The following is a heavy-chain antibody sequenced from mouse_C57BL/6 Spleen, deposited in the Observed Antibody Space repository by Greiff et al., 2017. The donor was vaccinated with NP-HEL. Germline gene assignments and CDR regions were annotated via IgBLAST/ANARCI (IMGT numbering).Heavy chain of an antibody. CDR1: GYTFTSYW. Sequence: QVQLQQPGTELVKPGASVKLSCKASGYTFTSYWMHWVKQRPGQGLEWIGNINPSNGGTNYNEKFKSKATLTVDKSSSTAYMQLSSLTSEDSAVYYCARYLLITKGYYAMDYWGQGTSVTVSS. CDR2: INPSNGGT. V-gene: IGHV1-53*01. D-gene: IGHD1-1*01. J-gene: IGHJ4*01. CDR3: ARYLLITKGYYAMDY.